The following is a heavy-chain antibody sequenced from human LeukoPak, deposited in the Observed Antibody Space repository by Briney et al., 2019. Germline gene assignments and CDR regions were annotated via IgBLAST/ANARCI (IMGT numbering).Heavy chain of an antibody. Sequence: GGSLRLSCAASGFTFSTYAMTWVRQAPGKGLEWVSGISAYTGNTYYADSVKGRFIISRDNSKNTLYLQMNSLRAEDTAVYYCAKDSGSYTSNWYWDFDSWGQGTQVAVSS. J-gene: IGHJ4*02. V-gene: IGHV3-23*01. CDR2: ISAYTGNT. CDR3: AKDSGSYTSNWYWDFDS. CDR1: GFTFSTYA. D-gene: IGHD6-13*01.